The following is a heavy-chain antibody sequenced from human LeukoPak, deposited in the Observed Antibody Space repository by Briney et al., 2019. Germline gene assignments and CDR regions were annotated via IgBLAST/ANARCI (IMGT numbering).Heavy chain of an antibody. J-gene: IGHJ6*03. CDR1: GFTFDDYA. CDR2: ISWDGGST. CDR3: AKDGAMVRGVTGYYYMDV. Sequence: GGSLRLSCAASGFTFDDYAMHWVRQAPGKGLEWVSLISWDGGSTYCADPVKGRFTISRDNSKTSLYLQMNSLRAEDTALYYCAKDGAMVRGVTGYYYMDVWGKGTTVTVSS. V-gene: IGHV3-43D*03. D-gene: IGHD3-10*01.